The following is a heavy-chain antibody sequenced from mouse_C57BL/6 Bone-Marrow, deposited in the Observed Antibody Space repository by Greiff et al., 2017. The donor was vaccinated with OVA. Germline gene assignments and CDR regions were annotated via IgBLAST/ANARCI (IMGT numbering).Heavy chain of an antibody. Sequence: VKLQESGPGLVQPSQSLSITCTVSGFSLTSYGVHWVRQSPGKGLEWLGVIWSGGSTDYNAAFISRLSISKDNSKSQVFFKMNSLQADDTAIYYCSYYYGSSLYFDVWGTGTTVTVSS. D-gene: IGHD1-1*01. J-gene: IGHJ1*03. CDR3: SYYYGSSLYFDV. V-gene: IGHV2-2*01. CDR2: IWSGGST. CDR1: GFSLTSYG.